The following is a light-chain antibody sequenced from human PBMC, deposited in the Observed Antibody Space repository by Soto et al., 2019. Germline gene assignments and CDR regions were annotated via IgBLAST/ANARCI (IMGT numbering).Light chain of an antibody. CDR1: QSVSSSY. V-gene: IGKV3-11*01. CDR2: DAS. CDR3: QQRSNWPPWT. Sequence: EIVLPQSPGTLSLSPGERATLSCRARQSVSSSYLAWYQQKPGQAPRLLIYDASNRATGIPARFSGSGSGTDFTLTISSLEPEDLAVYYCQQRSNWPPWTVGQGTKVDIK. J-gene: IGKJ1*01.